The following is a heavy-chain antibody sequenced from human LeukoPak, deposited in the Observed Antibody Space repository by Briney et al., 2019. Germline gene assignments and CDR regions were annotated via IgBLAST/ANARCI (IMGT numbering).Heavy chain of an antibody. Sequence: SQTLSLTCAISGDSVSSNSAAWNWIRQSPSRGLEWLGRTYYRSKWYNDYAVSVKSRITINPDTSKNQFSLQLNSVTPEDTAVYYCARDTGGSGSSSGSYYYYYMDVWGKGTTVTISS. J-gene: IGHJ6*03. D-gene: IGHD3-10*01. CDR1: GDSVSSNSAA. V-gene: IGHV6-1*01. CDR3: ARDTGGSGSSSGSYYYYYMDV. CDR2: TYYRSKWYN.